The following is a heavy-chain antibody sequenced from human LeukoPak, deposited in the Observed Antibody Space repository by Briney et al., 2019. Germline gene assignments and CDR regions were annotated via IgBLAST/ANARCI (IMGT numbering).Heavy chain of an antibody. V-gene: IGHV4-34*01. CDR3: ARDSVAGTVDAFDI. CDR2: IYHSGST. J-gene: IGHJ3*02. Sequence: SETLSLTCAVYGGSFSGYYWSWIRQPPGKGLEWIGEIYHSGSTNYNPSLKSRVTISVDKSKNQFSLKLSSVTAADTAVYYCARDSVAGTVDAFDIWGQGTMVTVSS. CDR1: GGSFSGYY. D-gene: IGHD6-19*01.